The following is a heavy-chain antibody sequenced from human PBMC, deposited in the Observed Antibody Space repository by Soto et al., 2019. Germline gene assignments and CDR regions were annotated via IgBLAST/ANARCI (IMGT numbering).Heavy chain of an antibody. Sequence: QVQLVESGGGVVQPGTSLRLSCSASGFTLSGVDMHWVRQAPGKGLEWVAVMSYDGRNQYYADSVKGRFTVSRDSSKGLLYLQMNSLRTEDAAVYYCAKGGWYTSSSRSDCWGQGTLVTVSS. CDR2: MSYDGRNQ. CDR1: GFTLSGVD. D-gene: IGHD6-6*01. V-gene: IGHV3-30*18. J-gene: IGHJ4*02. CDR3: AKGGWYTSSSRSDC.